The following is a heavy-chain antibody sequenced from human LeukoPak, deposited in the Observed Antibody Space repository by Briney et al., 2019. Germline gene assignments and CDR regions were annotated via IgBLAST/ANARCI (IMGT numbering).Heavy chain of an antibody. CDR3: ARYSGSYREAFDI. Sequence: PSETLSLTCTVSDGSISTYYWSWIRQAAGQGLEWIGRIYTSEDTNYNPSLKSRVTMSINTSKNQFSLKLSSVTAADTAVYYCARYSGSYREAFDIWGQGTMVTVSS. CDR2: IYTSEDT. D-gene: IGHD1-26*01. CDR1: DGSISTYY. V-gene: IGHV4-4*07. J-gene: IGHJ3*02.